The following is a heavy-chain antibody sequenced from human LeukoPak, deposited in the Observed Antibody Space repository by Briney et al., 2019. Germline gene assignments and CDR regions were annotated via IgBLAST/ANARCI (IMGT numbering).Heavy chain of an antibody. J-gene: IGHJ4*02. CDR3: TRESKTYDGSGYYHDS. CDR2: IYTSGST. V-gene: IGHV4-4*07. D-gene: IGHD3-22*01. CDR1: GGSIYNYY. Sequence: SETLSLTCTVSGGSIYNYYWSWIRQPAGKGLEWIGRIYTSGSTDYSPSLRSRVTLSLDTSKNQFSLNLYSVTAADTAVYFCTRESKTYDGSGYYHDSWGQGTLVTVSS.